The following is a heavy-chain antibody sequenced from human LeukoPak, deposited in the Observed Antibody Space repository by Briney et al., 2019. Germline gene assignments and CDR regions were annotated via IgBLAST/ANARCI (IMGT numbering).Heavy chain of an antibody. D-gene: IGHD6-19*01. Sequence: YTXXXXYMHWVRQAPGQGLEWMGWINPNSGGTNYAQKFQGRVTMTRDTSISTAYMELSRLRSDDTAVYYCARTNSSGWTRVDYWGQGTLVTVSS. CDR3: ARTNSSGWTRVDY. J-gene: IGHJ4*02. CDR1: YTXXXXY. CDR2: INPNSGGT. V-gene: IGHV1-2*02.